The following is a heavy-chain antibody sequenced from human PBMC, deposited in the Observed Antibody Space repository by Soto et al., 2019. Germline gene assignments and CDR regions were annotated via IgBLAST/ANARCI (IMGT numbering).Heavy chain of an antibody. J-gene: IGHJ4*02. CDR1: GGTFSTYA. D-gene: IGHD5-18*01. Sequence: QVQLVQSGAEVKKPESSVKVSCKAPGGTFSTYAISWVRQAPRQGLEWMGGIIPMFGTANYAQRFQDRVTITADESTNTAYMELSSLRSEDTAVYFCASGIQLWLRRINNGYSGWGQGTLVSVSS. CDR2: IIPMFGTA. V-gene: IGHV1-69*12. CDR3: ASGIQLWLRRINNGYSG.